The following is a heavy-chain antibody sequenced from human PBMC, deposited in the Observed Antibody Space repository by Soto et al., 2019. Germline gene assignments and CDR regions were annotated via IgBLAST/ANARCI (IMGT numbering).Heavy chain of an antibody. J-gene: IGHJ5*02. V-gene: IGHV4-39*01. CDR3: ARHQSHSSSYVDP. Sequence: QLQLQESGPGLVKPSETLSLTCTVSGGSISSSSYYWGWIRQPPGKGLEWIGRIYYSGSTYYNPSLKRRVPISVDTSKTQFSLKLSSVTAADTAVYYCARHQSHSSSYVDPWGQGPLVTVAS. CDR2: IYYSGST. CDR1: GGSISSSSYY. D-gene: IGHD6-13*01.